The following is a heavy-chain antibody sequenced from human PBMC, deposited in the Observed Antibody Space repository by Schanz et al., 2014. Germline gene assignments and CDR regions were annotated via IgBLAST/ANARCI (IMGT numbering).Heavy chain of an antibody. V-gene: IGHV3-23*01. CDR2: FNDGGVNK. CDR3: AKSQGSSFDS. Sequence: VEPGGSLRLSCATSGFSLDIFAVGWVRQDPGKGLEWVSSFNDGGVNKYYADSVKGRFTISSDNSKSTLYLQMSSLRAEDTAVYYCAKSQGSSFDSWGQGTLVTVSS. CDR1: GFSLDIFA. D-gene: IGHD6-13*01. J-gene: IGHJ4*02.